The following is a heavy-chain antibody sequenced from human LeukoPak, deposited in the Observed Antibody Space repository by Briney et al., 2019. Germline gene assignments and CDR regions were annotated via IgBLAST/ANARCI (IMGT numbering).Heavy chain of an antibody. Sequence: GGSLRLSCAASGFTFSSYWMSWVRQAPGKGLEWGANMKQDGSQKNYVDSVKGRFTISRDNAKNSLFLQMNSLRAEDTAVYHCARVSVPGAVAGSRTFDIWGQGTMVTVSS. J-gene: IGHJ3*02. CDR2: MKQDGSQK. D-gene: IGHD6-19*01. CDR1: GFTFSSYW. CDR3: ARVSVPGAVAGSRTFDI. V-gene: IGHV3-7*01.